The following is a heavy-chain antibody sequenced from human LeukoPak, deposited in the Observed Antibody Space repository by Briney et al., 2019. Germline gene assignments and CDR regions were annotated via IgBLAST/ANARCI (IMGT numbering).Heavy chain of an antibody. CDR2: VYDSGTT. Sequence: PSETLSLTCTVSGGSISSSSYYWGWVRQPPGKGLEWIASVYDSGTTYYSPSLESRLTISVDTSKNEFSLKLFSVTASDTAVYYCARHGGSGSGFDFWGQGTMVTVS. CDR1: GGSISSSSYY. CDR3: ARHGGSGSGFDF. D-gene: IGHD6-19*01. J-gene: IGHJ3*01. V-gene: IGHV4-39*01.